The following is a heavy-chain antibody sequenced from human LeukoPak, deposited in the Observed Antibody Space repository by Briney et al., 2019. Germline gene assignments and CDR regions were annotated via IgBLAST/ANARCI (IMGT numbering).Heavy chain of an antibody. V-gene: IGHV4-34*01. CDR2: INHSGST. D-gene: IGHD5-12*01. CDR1: GGSFSGYY. J-gene: IGHJ3*02. Sequence: SETLSLTCAVYGGSFSGYYWSWIRQPPGKGLEWIGEINHSGSTNYNPSLKSRVTISVDTSKNQFSLKLSSVTAADTAVYYCARDRLRPDAFDIWGQGTMVTVSS. CDR3: ARDRLRPDAFDI.